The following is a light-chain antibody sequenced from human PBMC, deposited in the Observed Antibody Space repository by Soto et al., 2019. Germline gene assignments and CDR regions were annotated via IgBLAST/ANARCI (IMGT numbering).Light chain of an antibody. V-gene: IGKV3-11*01. CDR3: QQRHMWPIT. Sequence: EIMLTQSPGTLSLSPGEIATLSCIAIQSFTSSYLAWYQQKPGQAPRLLIYDAYNRATGIPPRFSGSGSGTDFTLTISSLEPEDSAVYYCQQRHMWPITFGQGTRLEIK. J-gene: IGKJ5*01. CDR1: QSFTSSY. CDR2: DAY.